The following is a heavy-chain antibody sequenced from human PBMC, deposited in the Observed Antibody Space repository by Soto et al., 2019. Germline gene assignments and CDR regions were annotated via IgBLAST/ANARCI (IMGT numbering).Heavy chain of an antibody. CDR1: GGSISSSSYY. J-gene: IGHJ5*02. CDR3: AGSSSSLVLYNWFDP. D-gene: IGHD6-6*01. V-gene: IGHV4-39*01. CDR2: IYYSGST. Sequence: SETLSLTCTVSGGSISSSSYYWGWIRQPPGKGLEWIGSIYYSGSTYYNPSLKSRVTISVDTSKNQFSLKLSSVTAADTAVYYCAGSSSSLVLYNWFDPWGQGTLVTVSS.